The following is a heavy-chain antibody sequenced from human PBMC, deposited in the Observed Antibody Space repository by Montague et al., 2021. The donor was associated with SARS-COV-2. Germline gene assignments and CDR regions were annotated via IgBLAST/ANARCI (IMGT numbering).Heavy chain of an antibody. J-gene: IGHJ4*02. CDR2: IDWDDDK. CDR1: GFSLSTSGMC. V-gene: IGHV2-70*01. D-gene: IGHD3-9*01. CDR3: SRTYYDILTGYYTYDY. Sequence: PALVKPTQTLTLTRTFSGFSLSTSGMCVSWIRQPPGKALEWLALIDWDDDKYYSTSLKTRLTISKDISKNQVVLTMTNMDPVDTATYYWSRTYYDILTGYYTYDYWGQGTLVTVSS.